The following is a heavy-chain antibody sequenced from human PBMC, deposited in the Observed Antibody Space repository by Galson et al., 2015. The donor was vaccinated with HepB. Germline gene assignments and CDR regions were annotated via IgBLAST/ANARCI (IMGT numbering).Heavy chain of an antibody. CDR3: ARITIFGARIT. D-gene: IGHD3-3*01. V-gene: IGHV4-30-2*01. J-gene: IGHJ5*02. CDR2: IYHSGST. Sequence: LSLTCTVSGGSISSGGYSWSWIRQPLGKGLEWIGYIYHSGSTYYNPSLKSRVTISVDRSKNQFSLKLSSVTAADTAVYYCARITIFGARITWGQGTLVTVSS. CDR1: GGSISSGGYS.